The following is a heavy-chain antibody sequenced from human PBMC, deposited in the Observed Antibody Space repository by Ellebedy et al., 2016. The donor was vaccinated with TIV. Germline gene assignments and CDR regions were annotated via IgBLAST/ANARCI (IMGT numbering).Heavy chain of an antibody. CDR3: ARAAGPNLVVAAHRTYYYYYGMDV. CDR2: IIPIFGTA. J-gene: IGHJ6*02. V-gene: IGHV1-69*13. Sequence: SVKVSCXASGGTFSSYAISWVRQAPGQGLEWMGGIIPIFGTANYAQKFQGRVTITADESTSTAYMELSSLRSEDTAVYYCARAAGPNLVVAAHRTYYYYYGMDVWGQGTTVTVSS. D-gene: IGHD2-15*01. CDR1: GGTFSSYA.